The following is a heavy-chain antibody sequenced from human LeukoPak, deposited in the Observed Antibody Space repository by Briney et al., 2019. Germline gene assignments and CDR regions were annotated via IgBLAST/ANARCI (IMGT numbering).Heavy chain of an antibody. Sequence: ASVKVSCKASGYTFTGYYMHRVRQAPGQGLEWMGWINPNSGGTNYAQKFQGRVTMTRDTSISTAYMELSRLRSDDTAVYYCLSLGELSLSYYYYYYGMDVWGQGTTVTVSS. CDR2: INPNSGGT. J-gene: IGHJ6*02. CDR1: GYTFTGYY. V-gene: IGHV1-2*02. CDR3: LSLGELSLSYYYYYYGMDV. D-gene: IGHD3-16*02.